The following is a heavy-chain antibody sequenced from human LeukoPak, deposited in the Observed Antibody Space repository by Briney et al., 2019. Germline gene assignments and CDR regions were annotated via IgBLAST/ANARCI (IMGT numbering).Heavy chain of an antibody. V-gene: IGHV3-7*01. CDR1: GFAVSSNF. Sequence: QPGGSLRLSCAISGFAVSSNFMSWVRQAPGKGLECVANIKEDGSEEYYVDSVKGRFSISRDNAKNSLYLKMNSLRAEDTAVYYCARDWLAGNPYHTFDLWGKGTMVTVSS. CDR2: IKEDGSEE. D-gene: IGHD3-22*01. CDR3: ARDWLAGNPYHTFDL. J-gene: IGHJ3*01.